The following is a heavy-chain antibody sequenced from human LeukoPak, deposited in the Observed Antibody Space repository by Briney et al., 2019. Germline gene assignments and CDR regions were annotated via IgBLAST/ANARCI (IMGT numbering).Heavy chain of an antibody. V-gene: IGHV4-59*01. D-gene: IGHD2-2*01. CDR2: IHYSGRA. CDR1: GVSISSYC. J-gene: IGHJ4*02. CDR3: ARPQTMGSSSPLGY. Sequence: SETLSLTCTVSGVSISSYCWIWIRQPPGKGLEWIGDIHYSGRANYNPSLKSRVTTSLDTSKNQISLKLSSVTAADTAVYYCARPQTMGSSSPLGYWGQGTLVTVSS.